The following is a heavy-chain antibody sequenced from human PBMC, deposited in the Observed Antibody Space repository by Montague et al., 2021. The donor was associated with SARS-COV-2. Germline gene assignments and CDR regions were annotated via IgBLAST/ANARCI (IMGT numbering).Heavy chain of an antibody. D-gene: IGHD3-10*01. CDR1: GYSINSNYY. Sequence: ETLSLTCTVSGYSINSNYYWGWIRQPPGKGLEWIGCSYHSGTTHYHPSLKSRVTISLDTSNNHFSLKVTSVTAADTAVYYCARAPYYGPGKPYQFDYWGRGTLVTVSS. CDR3: ARAPYYGPGKPYQFDY. CDR2: SYHSGTT. V-gene: IGHV4-38-2*02. J-gene: IGHJ4*02.